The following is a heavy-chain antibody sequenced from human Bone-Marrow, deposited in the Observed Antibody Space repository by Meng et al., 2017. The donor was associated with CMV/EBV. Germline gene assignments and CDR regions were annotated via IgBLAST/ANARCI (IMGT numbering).Heavy chain of an antibody. CDR3: ARDQYYDFWSGPQGFDP. J-gene: IGHJ5*02. V-gene: IGHV3-21*01. CDR2: ISSSSSYI. CDR1: GFTFDDYA. Sequence: GGSLRLSCAASGFTFDDYAMHWVRQAPGKGLEWVSSISSSSSYIYYADSVKGRFTISRDNAKNSLYLQMNSLRAEDTAVYYCARDQYYDFWSGPQGFDPWGQGTLVTVSS. D-gene: IGHD3-3*01.